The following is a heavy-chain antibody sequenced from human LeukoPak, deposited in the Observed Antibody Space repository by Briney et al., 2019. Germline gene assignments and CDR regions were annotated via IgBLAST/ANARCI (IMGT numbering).Heavy chain of an antibody. CDR1: GFTFSSYW. D-gene: IGHD3-22*01. CDR2: IDSDGSTT. Sequence: GGSLRLSCAASGFTFSSYWMHWVRQAPGKGLMWVSRIDSDGSTTSYADSVKGRFTISRDNAKNTLFLQMNSLRAEDTAAYYCARSVYDSGGYYRVLDYWGQGTLVTVSS. V-gene: IGHV3-74*01. CDR3: ARSVYDSGGYYRVLDY. J-gene: IGHJ4*02.